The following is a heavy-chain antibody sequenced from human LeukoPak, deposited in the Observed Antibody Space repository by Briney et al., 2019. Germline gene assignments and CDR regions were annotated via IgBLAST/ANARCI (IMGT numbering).Heavy chain of an antibody. J-gene: IGHJ5*02. V-gene: IGHV3-7*03. D-gene: IGHD6-19*01. CDR2: IKQDGSEK. CDR3: ARDPWVAVAGMEFDP. Sequence: GGSLRLSCAASGFTFSSYWMSWVRQAPGKGLEWVANIKQDGSEKYYVDSVKGRFTISRDNAKNSLYLQMNSLRAEDTAVCYCARDPWVAVAGMEFDPWGQGTLVTVSS. CDR1: GFTFSSYW.